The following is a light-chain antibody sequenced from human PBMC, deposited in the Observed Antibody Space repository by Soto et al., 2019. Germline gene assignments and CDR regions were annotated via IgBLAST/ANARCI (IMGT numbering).Light chain of an antibody. CDR3: QQRHNWPIT. CDR1: QSISSY. V-gene: IGKV1-39*01. CDR2: AAS. Sequence: IQMTQSPSSLSASVVYIFTITFRASQSISSYLNWYQQKPGKAPKLLIYAASSLQSGVPSRFSGSGSGTDFTLTISGLEPADLGVYYCQQRHNWPITFGQGTRLEIK. J-gene: IGKJ5*01.